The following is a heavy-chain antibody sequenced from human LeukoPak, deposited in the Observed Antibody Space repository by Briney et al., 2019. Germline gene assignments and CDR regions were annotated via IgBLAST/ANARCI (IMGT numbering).Heavy chain of an antibody. J-gene: IGHJ5*02. CDR2: IYYSGST. V-gene: IGHV4-59*01. Sequence: PSETLSLTCTVSGGSISSYYWSWIRQPPGKGLEWIGYIYYSGSTNYNPSLKSRVTISVDTSKNQFSLKLSPVTAADTAVYYCARGAMEQLSYNWFDPWGQGTLVTVSS. CDR1: GGSISSYY. CDR3: ARGAMEQLSYNWFDP. D-gene: IGHD6-19*01.